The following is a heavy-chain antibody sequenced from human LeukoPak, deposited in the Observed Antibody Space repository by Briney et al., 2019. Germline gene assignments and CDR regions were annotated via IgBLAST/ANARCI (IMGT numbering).Heavy chain of an antibody. CDR2: IYYSGST. D-gene: IGHD1-26*01. CDR1: GGSISSYY. J-gene: IGHJ2*01. Sequence: SEALSLTCTVSGGSISSYYWSWIRQPPGMGLEWIGCIYYSGSTNYNPSLKSRVTISVDTSKDQFSLRLTSVTAADTAVYYCARSFLGDWYFDLWGRGTLVTVSS. V-gene: IGHV4-59*01. CDR3: ARSFLGDWYFDL.